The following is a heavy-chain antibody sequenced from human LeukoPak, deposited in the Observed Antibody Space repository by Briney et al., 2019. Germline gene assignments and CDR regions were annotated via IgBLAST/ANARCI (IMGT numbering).Heavy chain of an antibody. J-gene: IGHJ3*02. CDR3: ARVIRTMIVVRDAFDI. CDR2: ISSSSSYI. CDR1: GFTFSSYW. V-gene: IGHV3-21*01. Sequence: GGSLTLSCAASGFTFSSYWMSWVRQAPGKGLEWVASISSSSSYIYYADSVKGRFTISRDNAKNSLYLQMNSLRAEDTAVYYCARVIRTMIVVRDAFDIWGQGTMVTVSS. D-gene: IGHD3-22*01.